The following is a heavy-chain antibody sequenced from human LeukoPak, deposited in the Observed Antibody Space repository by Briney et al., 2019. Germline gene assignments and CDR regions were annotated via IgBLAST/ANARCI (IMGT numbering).Heavy chain of an antibody. CDR3: ARVVDTAMVLDY. CDR2: IWYDGSNK. D-gene: IGHD5-18*01. Sequence: GGSLRLSCAASGFTFSSYAMSWVRQAPGKGLEWVAVIWYDGSNKYYADSVKGRFTISRDNSKNTLYLQMNSLRAEDTAVYYCARVVDTAMVLDYWGQGTLVTVSS. V-gene: IGHV3-33*08. CDR1: GFTFSSYA. J-gene: IGHJ4*02.